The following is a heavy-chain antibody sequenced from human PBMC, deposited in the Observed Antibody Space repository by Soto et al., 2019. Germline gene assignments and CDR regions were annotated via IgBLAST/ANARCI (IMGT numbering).Heavy chain of an antibody. Sequence: GASVKVSCKASGYTFTSYAMHWVRQAPGQRLEWMGWINAGNGNTKYSQKFQGRVTITRDTSASTAYMELSSLRSEDTAVYYCARGHVYEEYYYYGMDVWGQGTTVTVSS. CDR1: GYTFTSYA. D-gene: IGHD1-20*01. CDR3: ARGHVYEEYYYYGMDV. J-gene: IGHJ6*02. CDR2: INAGNGNT. V-gene: IGHV1-3*01.